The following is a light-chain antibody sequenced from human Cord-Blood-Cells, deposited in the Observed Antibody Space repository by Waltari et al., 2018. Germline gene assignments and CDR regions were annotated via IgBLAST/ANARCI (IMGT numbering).Light chain of an antibody. CDR2: EVS. Sequence: QSALTQPASVSGSPGQSITISCTGTSSDVGGYNYVSWYQQPPGKAPKLMIYEVSNRPSGVSNRFSGSKSGNTASLTISGLQAEDEADYYCSSYTSSSTLVFGGGTKPTVL. CDR1: SSDVGGYNY. CDR3: SSYTSSSTLV. V-gene: IGLV2-14*01. J-gene: IGLJ2*01.